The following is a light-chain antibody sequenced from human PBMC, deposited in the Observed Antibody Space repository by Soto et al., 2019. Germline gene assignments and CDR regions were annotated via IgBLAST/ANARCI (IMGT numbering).Light chain of an antibody. V-gene: IGLV2-11*01. CDR2: DVS. J-gene: IGLJ1*01. CDR3: SSYAGSYGYV. CDR1: GSDVGHYNY. Sequence: QSALTQPRSVSGSPRQSVTISCTGTGSDVGHYNYVSWYQQNPGKAPKLMIHDVSKRPSGVPDRFSGSKSGYTASLTISGLQAEDEADYYCSSYAGSYGYVFGTGTKVTV.